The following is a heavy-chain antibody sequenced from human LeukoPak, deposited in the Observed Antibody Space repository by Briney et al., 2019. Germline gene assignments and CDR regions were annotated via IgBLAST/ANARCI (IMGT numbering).Heavy chain of an antibody. CDR1: GFTFSSYA. CDR3: AAGDTFDI. V-gene: IGHV3-7*01. Sequence: PGGSLRLSCATSGFTFSSYAMSWVRQAPGKGLEWVANIKQDGSVKQYVDSVKGRFTISRDNAKNSVYVQMNSLRVEDTAVYYCAAGDTFDIWGQGTLVTVSS. D-gene: IGHD3-16*01. CDR2: IKQDGSVK. J-gene: IGHJ3*02.